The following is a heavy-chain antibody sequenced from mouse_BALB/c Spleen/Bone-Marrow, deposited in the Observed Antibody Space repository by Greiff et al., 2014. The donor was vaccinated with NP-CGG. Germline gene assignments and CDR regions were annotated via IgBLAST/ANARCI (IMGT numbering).Heavy chain of an antibody. D-gene: IGHD2-1*01. J-gene: IGHJ1*01. CDR2: IGTGRGT. V-gene: IGHV2-9*02. CDR3: ARDRAYGNWYFDV. Sequence: LQESGPGLVAPSQSLSITCTVSGFSLKNYGVHWVRQPPGKGLEWLGVIGTGRGTNYNSALMSRLSISKDNSKSQVFLKMNSLQTDDTAMYYCARDRAYGNWYFDVWGAGTTVTVSS. CDR1: GFSLKNYG.